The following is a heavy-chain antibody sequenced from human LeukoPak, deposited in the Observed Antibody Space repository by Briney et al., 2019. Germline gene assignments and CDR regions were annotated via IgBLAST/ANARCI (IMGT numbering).Heavy chain of an antibody. J-gene: IGHJ4*02. CDR2: IRYDGSNK. CDR3: AKYQRITTAATGRGFDY. Sequence: PGGSLRLSCAASGFTFSSYGMHWARQAPGKGLEWVAFIRYDGSNKCYADSVKGRFTISRDNYKNTLDLQMNSLRAEDTAVYYCAKYQRITTAATGRGFDYWGQGTLVTVSS. D-gene: IGHD6-13*01. CDR1: GFTFSSYG. V-gene: IGHV3-30*02.